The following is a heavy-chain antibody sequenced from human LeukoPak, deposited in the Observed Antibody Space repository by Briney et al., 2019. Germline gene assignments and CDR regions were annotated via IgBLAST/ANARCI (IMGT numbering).Heavy chain of an antibody. CDR3: VKGSSGGRPYYFDS. J-gene: IGHJ4*02. CDR2: ISGAADNA. Sequence: GESLRLSCAASGFTFTNHVMSWVRQAPGEGLDWVSAISGAADNAFHADSVKGRFTISRDNSKNTLYLQMNSLRAEDTAVYYCVKGSSGGRPYYFDSWGQGTLVTVSS. D-gene: IGHD2-15*01. V-gene: IGHV3-23*01. CDR1: GFTFTNHV.